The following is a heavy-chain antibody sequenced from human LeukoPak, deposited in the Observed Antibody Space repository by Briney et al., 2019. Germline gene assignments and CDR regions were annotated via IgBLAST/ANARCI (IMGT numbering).Heavy chain of an antibody. D-gene: IGHD1-1*01. CDR3: ARGTYWVDY. J-gene: IGHJ4*02. V-gene: IGHV4-39*07. Sequence: SETLSLTCTVSGGSISSSSYYWSWIRQPPGKGLEWIGEINHSGSTNYNPSLKSRVTISVDTSKNQFSLKLTSVTAADTAVYYCARGTYWVDYWGQGTLVTVSS. CDR2: INHSGST. CDR1: GGSISSSSYY.